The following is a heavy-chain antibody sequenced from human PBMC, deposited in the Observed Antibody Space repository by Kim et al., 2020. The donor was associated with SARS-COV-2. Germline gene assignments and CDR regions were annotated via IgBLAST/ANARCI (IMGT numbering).Heavy chain of an antibody. CDR1: GFTFSSYG. CDR3: ASHGLILTGYPLPDY. Sequence: GGSLRLSCAASGFTFSSYGMHWVRQAPGKGLEWVAVISYDGSNKYYADSVKGRFTISRDNSKNTLYLQMNSLRAEATAVYYCASHGLILTGYPLPDYWGQGTLVTVSS. V-gene: IGHV3-30*03. CDR2: ISYDGSNK. J-gene: IGHJ4*02. D-gene: IGHD3-9*01.